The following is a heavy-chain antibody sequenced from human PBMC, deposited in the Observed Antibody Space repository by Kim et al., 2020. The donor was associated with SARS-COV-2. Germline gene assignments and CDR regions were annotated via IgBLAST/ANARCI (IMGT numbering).Heavy chain of an antibody. CDR1: GFTVSSNY. Sequence: GGSLRLSCAASGFTVSSNYMSWVRQAPGKGLEWVSVIYSGGSTYYADSVKGRFTISRDNSKNTLYLQMNSLRAEDTAVYYCARAISGGYSSGWWPHDAFDIWGQGKMVTVSS. J-gene: IGHJ3*02. V-gene: IGHV3-53*01. CDR3: ARAISGGYSSGWWPHDAFDI. D-gene: IGHD6-19*01. CDR2: IYSGGST.